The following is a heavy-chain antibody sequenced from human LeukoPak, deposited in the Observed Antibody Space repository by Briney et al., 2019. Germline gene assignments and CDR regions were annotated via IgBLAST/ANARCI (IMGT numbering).Heavy chain of an antibody. CDR3: AKYRLGTALYDALDI. J-gene: IGHJ3*02. CDR1: GFTFSSYG. CDR2: IRYDGSNK. D-gene: IGHD4-11*01. V-gene: IGHV3-30*02. Sequence: PGGSLRLSCAASGFTFSSYGMHWVRQAPGKGLEWVAFIRYDGSNKYYADSVKGRFTISRDNSKNTLYLQMNSLRAEDTAVYYCAKYRLGTALYDALDIWGQGTMVTVSS.